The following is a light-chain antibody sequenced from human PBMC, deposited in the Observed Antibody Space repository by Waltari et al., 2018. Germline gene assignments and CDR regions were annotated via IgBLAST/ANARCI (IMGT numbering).Light chain of an antibody. Sequence: QSARTQPASVSGSPGQSITISCTGTSSDVGAYKYVSWYQQHPGKAPKLMIFDVSNRPSGVSTRFSGSKSGNTASLTISGLQAEDEAVYHCSSYTSSSSRLFGGGTKVTVL. V-gene: IGLV2-14*03. CDR3: SSYTSSSSRL. J-gene: IGLJ3*02. CDR1: SSDVGAYKY. CDR2: DVS.